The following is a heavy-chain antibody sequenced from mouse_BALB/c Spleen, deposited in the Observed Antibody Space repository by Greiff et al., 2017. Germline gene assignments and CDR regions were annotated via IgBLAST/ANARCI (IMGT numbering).Heavy chain of an antibody. CDR1: GFTFSSYT. Sequence: EVKLMESGGGLVQPGGSLKLSCAASGFTFSSYTMSWVRQTPEKRLEWVAYISNGGGSTYYPDTVKGRFTISRDNAKNTLYLQMSSLKSEDTAMYCCARHGGYEGYFDYWGQGTTLTVSS. V-gene: IGHV5-12-2*01. CDR2: ISNGGGST. D-gene: IGHD2-14*01. CDR3: ARHGGYEGYFDY. J-gene: IGHJ2*01.